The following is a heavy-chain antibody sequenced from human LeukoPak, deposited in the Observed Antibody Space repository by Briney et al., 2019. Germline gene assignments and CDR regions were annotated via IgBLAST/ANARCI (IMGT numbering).Heavy chain of an antibody. J-gene: IGHJ4*02. CDR3: ARDGSNGAAAGGFDY. Sequence: SETLSLTCTVSGASVSGSPYYWGWIRQPPGKGLEWIGYIYYSGSTNYNPSLKSRVTISVDTSKNQFSLKLSSVTAADTAVYYCARDGSNGAAAGGFDYWGQGTLVTVSS. CDR1: GASVSGSPYY. V-gene: IGHV4-61*01. D-gene: IGHD6-13*01. CDR2: IYYSGST.